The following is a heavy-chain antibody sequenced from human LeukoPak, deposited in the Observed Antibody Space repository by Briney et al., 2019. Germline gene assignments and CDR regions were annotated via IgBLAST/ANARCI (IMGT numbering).Heavy chain of an antibody. V-gene: IGHV1-69*13. CDR3: ARVAGWLQLEPFDY. J-gene: IGHJ4*02. Sequence: GASVKVSCKASGYTFTSYDINWVRQATGQGLEWMGGIIPIFGTANYAQKFQGRVTITADESTSTAYMELSSLRSEDTAVYYCARVAGWLQLEPFDYWGQGTLVTVSS. CDR1: GYTFTSYD. CDR2: IIPIFGTA. D-gene: IGHD5-24*01.